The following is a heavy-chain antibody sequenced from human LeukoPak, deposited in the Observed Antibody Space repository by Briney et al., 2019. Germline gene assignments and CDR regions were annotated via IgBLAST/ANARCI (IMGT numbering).Heavy chain of an antibody. J-gene: IGHJ4*02. CDR3: ARDTAQHLKRFDY. D-gene: IGHD6-13*01. CDR1: GYTLNKFG. Sequence: ASVKVSCKASGYTLNKFGMSWVRQAPGQGLEWLGWINTYNSNTNLGEKFQGRVTMTTDTSTSTVYMELTSLRTDDTAVYFCARDTAQHLKRFDYWGQGTLVTVSS. CDR2: INTYNSNT. V-gene: IGHV1-18*01.